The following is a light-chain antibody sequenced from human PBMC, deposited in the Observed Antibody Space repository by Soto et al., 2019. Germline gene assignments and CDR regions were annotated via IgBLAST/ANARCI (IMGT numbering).Light chain of an antibody. V-gene: IGKV3-20*01. Sequence: EIVLTQSPGTLSLSPGERATLSCRASQSVSSSYLAWYQQNPGQAPRLLIYGASSRDTGIPDRFSGSGSGTDFTLTISRLEPEEFAVYYCQQYGSSPTLTFGGGTKVEIK. CDR1: QSVSSSY. CDR2: GAS. CDR3: QQYGSSPTLT. J-gene: IGKJ4*01.